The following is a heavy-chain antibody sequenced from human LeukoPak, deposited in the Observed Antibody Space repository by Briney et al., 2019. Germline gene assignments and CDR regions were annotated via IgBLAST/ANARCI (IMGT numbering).Heavy chain of an antibody. CDR3: ARIKYYDSTQGEDYYDY. J-gene: IGHJ4*02. CDR2: MYYGGNT. Sequence: SETLFLTCTVSVGSISSRSCYWGWIRQPPGKGLEWLGSMYYGGNTYYSPSLKSRVTISVDTPKNQFSLKLSSVTAADTAVYYCARIKYYDSTQGEDYYDYWGQGTLVTVSS. V-gene: IGHV4-39*01. CDR1: VGSISSRSCY. D-gene: IGHD3-22*01.